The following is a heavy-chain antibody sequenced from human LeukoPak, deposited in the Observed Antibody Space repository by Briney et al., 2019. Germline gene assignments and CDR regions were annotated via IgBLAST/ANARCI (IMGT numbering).Heavy chain of an antibody. J-gene: IGHJ3*02. V-gene: IGHV3-21*01. D-gene: IGHD1-26*01. CDR3: ARDLWELLLSGTGDAFDI. CDR1: GFTFNTYT. Sequence: GGSLRLSCAASGFTFNTYTMNWVRQAPGKGLEWVSSISSGSGSMFYIDSVKGRFTISRDNAENSLYLQMNSLGADDTAVYYCARDLWELLLSGTGDAFDIWGQGTMVTVSS. CDR2: ISSGSGSM.